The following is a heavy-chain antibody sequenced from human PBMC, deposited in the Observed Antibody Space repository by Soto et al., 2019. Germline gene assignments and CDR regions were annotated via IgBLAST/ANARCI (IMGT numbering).Heavy chain of an antibody. CDR1: GYTFTSYD. V-gene: IGHV1-18*01. CDR3: ARGFRVAGTGRWFDP. D-gene: IGHD2-15*01. Sequence: QVQLVQSGAEVKKPGASVKVSCKASGYTFTSYDISWVRQAPGQGLEWMGWISAYNGNTNYAQKLQGRVTMTTDTPXXTADMELRSLSSDDTAVYYCARGFRVAGTGRWFDPWGQGTLVTVSS. CDR2: ISAYNGNT. J-gene: IGHJ5*02.